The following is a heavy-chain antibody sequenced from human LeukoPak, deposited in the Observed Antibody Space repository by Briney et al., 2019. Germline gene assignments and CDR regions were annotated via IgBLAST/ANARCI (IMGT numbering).Heavy chain of an antibody. CDR2: INSDGSST. Sequence: ETLSLTCTVSGGSISSGGYYWMHWVRQAPGKGLVWVSRINSDGSSTSYADSVKGRFTISRDNAKNTLYLQMNSLRAEDTAVYYCARDYCSSTSCFPDYWGQGTLVTVSS. D-gene: IGHD2-2*01. CDR3: ARDYCSSTSCFPDY. J-gene: IGHJ4*02. V-gene: IGHV3-74*01. CDR1: GGSISSGGYYW.